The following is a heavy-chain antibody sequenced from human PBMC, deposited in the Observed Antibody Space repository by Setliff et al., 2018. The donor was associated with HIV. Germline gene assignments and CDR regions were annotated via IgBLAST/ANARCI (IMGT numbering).Heavy chain of an antibody. J-gene: IGHJ3*02. V-gene: IGHV3-74*03. D-gene: IGHD2-15*01. CDR3: ARGGFNHAFDI. Sequence: LSLSCAASGFTFTSYWMHWVRQAPGKGLVWVSRINTDGSSATYADSVKGRFTISRDNAKSTVNLQMGSLSADDTAVYYCARGGFNHAFDIWGQGTMVTVSS. CDR2: INTDGSSA. CDR1: GFTFTSYW.